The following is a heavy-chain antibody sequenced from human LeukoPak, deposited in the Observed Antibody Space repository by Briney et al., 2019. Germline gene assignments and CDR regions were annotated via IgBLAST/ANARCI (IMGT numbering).Heavy chain of an antibody. J-gene: IGHJ4*02. CDR2: INPKSGST. V-gene: IGHV1-2*02. CDR1: GYTFTGYY. CDR3: AQVGVTLTVYYFDY. Sequence: ASVKVSCKASGYTFTGYYMHWVRQAPGQGLEWVGWINPKSGSTSYAQKFQGRVTMTRDTSISTAYMELSSLRSDDTAVYYCAQVGVTLTVYYFDYWGQGTLITVSS. D-gene: IGHD4-11*01.